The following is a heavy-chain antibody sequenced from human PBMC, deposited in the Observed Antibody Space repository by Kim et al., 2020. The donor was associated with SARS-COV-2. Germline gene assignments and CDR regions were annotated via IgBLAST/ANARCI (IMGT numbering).Heavy chain of an antibody. D-gene: IGHD3-10*01. V-gene: IGHV3-23*01. CDR3: AKIPNCYGSGSYYNFDY. J-gene: IGHJ4*02. CDR1: GFTFSSYA. CDR2: ISGSGGST. Sequence: GGSLRLSCTASGFTFSSYAMSWVRQAPGKGLEWVSAISGSGGSTYYADSVKGRFTISRDNSKNTLYLQMNSLRAEDTAVYYCAKIPNCYGSGSYYNFDYWGQGTLVTVSS.